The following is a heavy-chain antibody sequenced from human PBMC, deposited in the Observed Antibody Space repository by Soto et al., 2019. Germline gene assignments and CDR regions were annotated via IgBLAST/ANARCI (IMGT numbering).Heavy chain of an antibody. CDR1: GFTFSSYA. Sequence: PGGSLRLSCAASGFTFSSYAMSWVRQAPGKGLEWVSAISGSGGSTYYADSVKGRFTISRDNSKNTLYLQMNSLIAEDTAVYYCAKVMYSSGPPRPFDYWGQGTLVTVSS. CDR3: AKVMYSSGPPRPFDY. V-gene: IGHV3-23*01. D-gene: IGHD6-19*01. J-gene: IGHJ4*02. CDR2: ISGSGGST.